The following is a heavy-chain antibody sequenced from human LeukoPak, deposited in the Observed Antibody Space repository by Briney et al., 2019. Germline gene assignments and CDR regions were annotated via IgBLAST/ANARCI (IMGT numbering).Heavy chain of an antibody. J-gene: IGHJ5*02. CDR3: ARDWGIAVAGTNWFDP. D-gene: IGHD6-19*01. V-gene: IGHV3-9*01. CDR2: ISWNSGSI. CDR1: GFTFDDYA. Sequence: GRSLRLSCAASGFTFDDYAMHWVRQAPGKGLEWVSGISWNSGSIGYADSVKGRFTISRDNAKNPLYLQMNSLRAEDTALYYCARDWGIAVAGTNWFDPWGQGTLVTVSS.